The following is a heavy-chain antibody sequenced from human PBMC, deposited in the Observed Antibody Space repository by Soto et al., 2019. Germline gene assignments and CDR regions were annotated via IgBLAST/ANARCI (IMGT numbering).Heavy chain of an antibody. V-gene: IGHV1-3*04. D-gene: IGHD3-22*01. CDR2: LNNGKGIT. J-gene: IGHJ4*02. CDR3: ARSDVSAYYDPLGVDY. CDR1: GYTFSSYA. Sequence: QVQLVQSGAEEKKPGASVKVSCKASGYTFSSYAIPWVRQAPGQSLEWMGWLNNGKGITKFSQKFQGRVTLTRDISASTAYMELSSLRSEDTAVFYCARSDVSAYYDPLGVDYWGQATLVTVSS.